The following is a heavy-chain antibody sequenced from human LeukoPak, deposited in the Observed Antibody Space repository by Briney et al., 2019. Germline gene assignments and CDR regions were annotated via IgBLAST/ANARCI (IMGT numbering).Heavy chain of an antibody. CDR1: GFTFSAYA. J-gene: IGHJ4*02. Sequence: GGSLRLSCEASGFTFSAYAMTWVRQAPGKGLEWVSLIYSGGSTYYADSVKGRFTISRHNSKNTLYLQMNSLRAEDTAVYYCARYYDSTGSFDYWGQGTLVTVSS. CDR3: ARYYDSTGSFDY. V-gene: IGHV3-53*04. D-gene: IGHD3-22*01. CDR2: IYSGGST.